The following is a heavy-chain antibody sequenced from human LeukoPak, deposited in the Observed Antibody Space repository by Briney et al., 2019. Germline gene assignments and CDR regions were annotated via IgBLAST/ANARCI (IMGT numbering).Heavy chain of an antibody. Sequence: GGSLRLSCAASGFTFSDYYMSWIRQAPGKGLEWVSYISSSGSTIYYADSVKGRFTISRDNAKNSLYQQMNSLRAEDTAVYYCARVPGGSYEPYYYYYYMDVWGKGTTVTVSS. J-gene: IGHJ6*03. CDR3: ARVPGGSYEPYYYYYYMDV. CDR2: ISSSGSTI. D-gene: IGHD2-15*01. V-gene: IGHV3-11*01. CDR1: GFTFSDYY.